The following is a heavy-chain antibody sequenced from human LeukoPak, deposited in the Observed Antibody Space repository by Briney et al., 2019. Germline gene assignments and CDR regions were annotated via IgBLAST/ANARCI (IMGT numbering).Heavy chain of an antibody. J-gene: IGHJ3*02. CDR2: IYTSGST. CDR3: ARDRDVNAVDI. Sequence: SETLSLTCTVSGGSISSGCYYWSWIRQPAGKVLEWIGRIYTSGSTNYNPSLKSRVTISVDTSKNQFSLKLSSVNAADTAVHYCARDRDVNAVDIWGQAGMVTDSS. V-gene: IGHV4-61*02. CDR1: GGSISSGCYY.